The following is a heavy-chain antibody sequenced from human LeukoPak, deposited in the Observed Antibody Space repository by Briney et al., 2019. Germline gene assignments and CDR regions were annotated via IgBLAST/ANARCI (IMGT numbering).Heavy chain of an antibody. Sequence: PSQTLSLTCSVSSGSISSGSYYWNWIRLPAGKGLECIVRMYTSGSTNYNPGSTNYNPSLKSRVTIYVDTSKNQFSLKLSSVTAEDTAVYYGARHDYGDSELDHWGQGTLVTVSS. D-gene: IGHD4-17*01. CDR1: SGSISSGSYY. V-gene: IGHV4-61*02. CDR3: ARHDYGDSELDH. CDR2: MYTSGSTNYNPGST. J-gene: IGHJ4*02.